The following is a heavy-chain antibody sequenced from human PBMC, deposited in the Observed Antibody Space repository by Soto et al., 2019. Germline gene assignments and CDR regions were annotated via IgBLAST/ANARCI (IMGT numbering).Heavy chain of an antibody. D-gene: IGHD6-19*01. V-gene: IGHV3-11*01. CDR1: GFTFSDYY. CDR2: ISSSGSTI. J-gene: IGHJ4*02. Sequence: PGGSLRLSCAASGFTFSDYYMSWIRQAPGKGLEWVSYISSSGSTIYYADSVKGRFTISRDNSKNTLYLQMNSLRAEDTAVYYCAKDITKEQWLFDYWGQGTLVTVSS. CDR3: AKDITKEQWLFDY.